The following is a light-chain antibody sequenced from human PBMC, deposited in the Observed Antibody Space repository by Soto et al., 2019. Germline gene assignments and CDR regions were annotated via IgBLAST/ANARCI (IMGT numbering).Light chain of an antibody. CDR1: QSVSSSC. V-gene: IGKV3-20*01. CDR3: QQYGRSPWT. CDR2: GAS. J-gene: IGKJ1*01. Sequence: EVGLSQSPCTLSLSPGDRATLSCRASQSVSSSCLAWYQQKPGQAPGLLIYGASSRATGIPDRFSGSGSGTDFTLTISRLEPEDFAVYYCQQYGRSPWTFGQGTKVDIK.